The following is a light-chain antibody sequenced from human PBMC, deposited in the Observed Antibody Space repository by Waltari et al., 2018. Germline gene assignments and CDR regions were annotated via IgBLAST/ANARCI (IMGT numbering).Light chain of an antibody. CDR2: HAA. CDR3: QHYVSLPAT. V-gene: IGKV3-20*01. Sequence: EIVLTQSPDTLSFTPGESATLSCRASQSISKYLARYQQKPGQAPRPLLYHAASRSTGIPDRFSGSGFGTDVSLTISRLEPEDFAVYYCQHYVSLPATFGQGTKLEIK. CDR1: QSISKY. J-gene: IGKJ1*01.